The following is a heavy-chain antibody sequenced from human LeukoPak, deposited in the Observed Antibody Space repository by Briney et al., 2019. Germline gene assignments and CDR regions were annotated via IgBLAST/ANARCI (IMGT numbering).Heavy chain of an antibody. D-gene: IGHD6-13*01. J-gene: IGHJ5*02. CDR3: ARYTISWYAFDP. CDR1: GGSISSYY. V-gene: IGHV4-59*01. CDR2: IYYSGST. Sequence: SETLSLTCTVSGGSISSYYWSWIRQPPGKGLEWIGYIYYSGSTNYNPSLKSRVTISVDTSKNQFSLRLSSVTAADTAVYYCARYTISWYAFDPWGQGTLVTVSS.